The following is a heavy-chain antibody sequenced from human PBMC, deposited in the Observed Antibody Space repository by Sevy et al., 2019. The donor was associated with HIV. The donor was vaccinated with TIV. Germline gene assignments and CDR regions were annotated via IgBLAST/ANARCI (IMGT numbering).Heavy chain of an antibody. J-gene: IGHJ4*02. CDR2: TSYDGSSN. V-gene: IGHV3-30-3*01. D-gene: IGHD3-22*01. CDR1: GFTFSNFA. CDR3: ATDDRDNSGYHFTY. Sequence: GGSLRLSCAASGFTFSNFAMHWVRQAPGKGLEWVAITSYDGSSNYYADSVKGRFTISRENSKQTLYLQMNSLTVEDTAVYYCATDDRDNSGYHFTYWGQGTLVTVSS.